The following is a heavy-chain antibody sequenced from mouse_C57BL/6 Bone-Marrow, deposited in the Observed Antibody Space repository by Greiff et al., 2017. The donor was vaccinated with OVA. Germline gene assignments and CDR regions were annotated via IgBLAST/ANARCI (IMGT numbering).Heavy chain of an antibody. CDR3: ARPSWDY. CDR1: GFTFSSYG. V-gene: IGHV5-6*01. Sequence: EVNVVESGGDLVKPGGSLKLSCAASGFTFSSYGMSWVRQTPDKRLEWVATISSGGSYTYYPDSVKGRFTISRDNAKNTLYLQMSSLKSEDTAMDYCARPSWDYWGQGTTLTVSS. CDR2: ISSGGSYT. J-gene: IGHJ2*01.